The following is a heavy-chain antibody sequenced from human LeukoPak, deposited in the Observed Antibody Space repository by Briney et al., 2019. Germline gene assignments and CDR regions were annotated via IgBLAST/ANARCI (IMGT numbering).Heavy chain of an antibody. V-gene: IGHV1-2*02. J-gene: IGHJ4*02. D-gene: IGHD6-19*01. CDR2: INPNTGGT. Sequence: GASVKVSCKASGYIFSGYYLHWVRQAPGQGLEWMGWINPNTGGTNYAQKFQGRVTMTGDTSISTAYMELSSLRSDDTAVYYCARDVRLAVAAPDYWGQGTLVTVSS. CDR1: GYIFSGYY. CDR3: ARDVRLAVAAPDY.